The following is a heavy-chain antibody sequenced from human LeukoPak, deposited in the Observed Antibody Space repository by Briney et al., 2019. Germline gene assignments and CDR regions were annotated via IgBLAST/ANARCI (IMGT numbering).Heavy chain of an antibody. CDR1: GFTFSSYE. V-gene: IGHV3-23*01. Sequence: GGSLRLSCAASGFTFSSYEMNWVRQAPGKGLEWVSAISGSGGSTYYADSVRGRFTISRDNSKNTLYLQMNSLRAEDTAVYYCAKDGAAGTGGNNWFDPWGQGTLVTVSS. D-gene: IGHD6-13*01. CDR2: ISGSGGST. J-gene: IGHJ5*02. CDR3: AKDGAAGTGGNNWFDP.